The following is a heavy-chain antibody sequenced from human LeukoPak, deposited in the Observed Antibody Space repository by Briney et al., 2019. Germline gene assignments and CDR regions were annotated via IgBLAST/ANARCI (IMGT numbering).Heavy chain of an antibody. CDR3: ARFLRGGLFDP. CDR1: GFTVSSSY. J-gene: IGHJ5*02. V-gene: IGHV3-53*01. D-gene: IGHD3-16*01. Sequence: PGGSLRLSCAASGFTVSSSYMTWVRQAPGKGLEWVSVIYSGGSTYYADSVKGRFTISRDNSKNTLYLQMNSLRAEDTAVYYCARFLRGGLFDPWGQGTLVTVSS. CDR2: IYSGGST.